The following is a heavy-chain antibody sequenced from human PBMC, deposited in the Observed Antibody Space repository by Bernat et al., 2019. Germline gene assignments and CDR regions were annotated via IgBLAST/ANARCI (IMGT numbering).Heavy chain of an antibody. J-gene: IGHJ6*02. CDR1: GFTFSSYA. D-gene: IGHD3-22*01. Sequence: EVQLVESGGGLVQPGGSLRLSCAASGFTFSSYAMNWVRQAPGKGLEWVSAISGSGGSTYYADSVKGRFTISRDNSKNTLYLQMNSLRAEDTAVYYCAKAGYDSSGYNYYYYGMDVWGQGTTVTVSS. CDR2: ISGSGGST. CDR3: AKAGYDSSGYNYYYYGMDV. V-gene: IGHV3-23*04.